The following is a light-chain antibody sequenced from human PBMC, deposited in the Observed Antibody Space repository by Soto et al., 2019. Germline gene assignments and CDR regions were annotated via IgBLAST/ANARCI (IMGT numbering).Light chain of an antibody. CDR3: QQTYTSVAT. CDR1: QRVDSY. V-gene: IGKV1-39*01. CDR2: AAS. Sequence: DIQVTQSPSSLSASVGDSVTLSCQTSQRVDSYIHWYQHQSGKPPKLLIYAASTLQDGVPSRFSGGGSGTAFYLIIPGLQPGDSATYYCQQTYTSVATFGQGNKV. J-gene: IGKJ1*01.